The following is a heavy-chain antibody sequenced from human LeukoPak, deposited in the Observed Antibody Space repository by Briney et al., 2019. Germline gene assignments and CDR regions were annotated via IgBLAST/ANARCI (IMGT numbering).Heavy chain of an antibody. CDR2: INPNSGGT. Sequence: ASVKVSCKASGYTFTGYYMHWVRQAPGQGLEWMGWINPNSGGTNYAQKFQGRVTMTRDTSISTAYMELSRLRSDDTAVYHCARDPDSSSKYYYYYYMDVWGKGTTVTVSS. D-gene: IGHD6-13*01. J-gene: IGHJ6*03. V-gene: IGHV1-2*02. CDR3: ARDPDSSSKYYYYYYMDV. CDR1: GYTFTGYY.